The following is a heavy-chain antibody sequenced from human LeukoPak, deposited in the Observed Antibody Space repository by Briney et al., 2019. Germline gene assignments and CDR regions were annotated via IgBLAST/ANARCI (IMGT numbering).Heavy chain of an antibody. J-gene: IGHJ6*03. V-gene: IGHV4-39*02. Sequence: SETLSLTCTVSGGSISSSSYYWGWIRQPPGKGLEWIGSIYYSGSTYYNPSLKSRVTISVDTSKNQFSLKLSSVTAADTAVYYCARDIVVVPAAVQDYYYYMDVWGKGTTVTVSS. CDR3: ARDIVVVPAAVQDYYYYMDV. CDR1: GGSISSSSYY. CDR2: IYYSGST. D-gene: IGHD2-2*02.